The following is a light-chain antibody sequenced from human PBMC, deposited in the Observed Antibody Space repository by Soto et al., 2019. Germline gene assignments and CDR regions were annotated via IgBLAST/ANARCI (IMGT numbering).Light chain of an antibody. CDR2: DAS. V-gene: IGKV1-5*01. J-gene: IGKJ1*01. CDR3: QQYDSFPRT. CDR1: QSISTW. Sequence: DIQMTQSPSTLSASVGDSVSITCRASQSISTWVAWYQQRPGKAPKFLIYDASRLESGVPSRFSGGGSGTEFTLTISSLQPDDFASYYCQQYDSFPRTFGQGTKVEMK.